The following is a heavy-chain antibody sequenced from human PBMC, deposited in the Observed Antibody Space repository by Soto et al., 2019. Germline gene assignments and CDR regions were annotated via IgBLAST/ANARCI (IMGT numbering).Heavy chain of an antibody. CDR3: ARLATRYYFDY. D-gene: IGHD1-1*01. Sequence: SETLSLTCTVSGGSISSYYWSWIRQPPGKGLEWIGYIYYSGSTNYNPSLKSRVTISVDTSKNQFSLKMGSVTAADTAVYYCARLATRYYFDYWGQGTLVTVSS. CDR1: GGSISSYY. CDR2: IYYSGST. V-gene: IGHV4-59*01. J-gene: IGHJ4*02.